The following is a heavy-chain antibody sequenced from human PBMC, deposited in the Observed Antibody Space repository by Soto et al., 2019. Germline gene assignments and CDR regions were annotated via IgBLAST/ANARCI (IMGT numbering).Heavy chain of an antibody. CDR2: IWYDGSNK. D-gene: IGHD3-9*01. Sequence: GGSLRLSCAASGFTFSSYGMHWVRQAPGKGLEWVAVIWYDGSNKYYADSVKGRFTISRDNSKNKLYLQMNSLRAEDTAVYYCARDRDDILTGYYNQSEYFQHWGQGTLVTVSS. CDR3: ARDRDDILTGYYNQSEYFQH. V-gene: IGHV3-33*01. CDR1: GFTFSSYG. J-gene: IGHJ1*01.